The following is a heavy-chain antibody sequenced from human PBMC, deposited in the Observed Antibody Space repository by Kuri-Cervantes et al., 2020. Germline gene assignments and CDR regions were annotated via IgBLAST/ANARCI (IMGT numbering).Heavy chain of an antibody. CDR2: ISSSSSTI. D-gene: IGHD3-22*01. Sequence: GGSLRLSCAASGFTFSSYSMNWVRQAPGKGLEWVSYISSSSSTIYYADSVKGRFTISRDNAKNSLYLQMNSLRAEDTAVYYCAKDGMFTGDYNDSSAPPGYFDYWGQGTLVTVSS. J-gene: IGHJ4*02. CDR1: GFTFSSYS. CDR3: AKDGMFTGDYNDSSAPPGYFDY. V-gene: IGHV3-48*01.